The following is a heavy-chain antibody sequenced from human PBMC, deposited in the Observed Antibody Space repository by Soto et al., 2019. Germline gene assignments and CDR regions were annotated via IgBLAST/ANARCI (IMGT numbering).Heavy chain of an antibody. V-gene: IGHV4-34*01. J-gene: IGHJ5*02. D-gene: IGHD4-4*01. Sequence: SETLSLTCAVYGGSFSGYYWSWIRQPPGKGLEWIGEINHSGSTNYNPSLKSRVTISVDTSKNQFSLKLSSVTAADTAVYYCARGYSNYGGWFDPWGQGTLVTVSS. CDR1: GGSFSGYY. CDR3: ARGYSNYGGWFDP. CDR2: INHSGST.